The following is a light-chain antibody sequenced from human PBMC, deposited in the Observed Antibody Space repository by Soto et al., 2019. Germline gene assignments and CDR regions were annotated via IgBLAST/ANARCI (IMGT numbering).Light chain of an antibody. CDR2: GAS. Sequence: EIVLTQSPGTLSLFPGERATLSCRASQSLSSNYLAWYQRKPGQSPRLLIYGASSRATGIPDRFSGSGSGTDFTLTISRLEPEDFAVYYCQQYGTSSLITFGQGTRLEIK. CDR1: QSLSSNY. CDR3: QQYGTSSLIT. J-gene: IGKJ5*01. V-gene: IGKV3-20*01.